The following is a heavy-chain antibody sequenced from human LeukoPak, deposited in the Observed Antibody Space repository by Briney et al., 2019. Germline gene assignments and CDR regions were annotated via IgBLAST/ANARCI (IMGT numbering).Heavy chain of an antibody. CDR1: GYTFTNYW. V-gene: IGHV5-10-1*01. CDR3: ARQYSGYDYYFDY. J-gene: IGHJ4*02. Sequence: GESVRISCKGSGYTFTNYWISWVRQMPGKRLEWMGRIDPSDSYTNYNPSFRGHITISADKSSSTAYLHWSSLKASDTAMYFCARQYSGYDYYFDYWGQGILVTVSS. CDR2: IDPSDSYT. D-gene: IGHD5-12*01.